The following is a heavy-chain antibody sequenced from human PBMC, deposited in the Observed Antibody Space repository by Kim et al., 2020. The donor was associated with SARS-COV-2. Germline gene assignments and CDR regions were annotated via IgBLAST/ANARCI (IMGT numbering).Heavy chain of an antibody. J-gene: IGHJ2*01. CDR1: GYTFTDYG. CDR2: INTNTGNP. D-gene: IGHD7-27*01. Sequence: ASVKVSCKASGYTFTDYGLNWVRQAPGQGLEWMGWINTNTGNPTYAQGFTGRFVFSLDTSVSTAYLQISSLTTEDTAVYYCARDLIGDTYWYFDLWGRGTLVTVSS. V-gene: IGHV7-4-1*02. CDR3: ARDLIGDTYWYFDL.